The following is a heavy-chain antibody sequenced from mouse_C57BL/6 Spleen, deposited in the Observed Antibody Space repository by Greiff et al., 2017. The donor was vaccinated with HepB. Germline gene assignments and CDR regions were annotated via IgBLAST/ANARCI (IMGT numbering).Heavy chain of an antibody. V-gene: IGHV1-64*01. D-gene: IGHD4-1*01. CDR3: AREGGTYDY. CDR1: GYTFTSYW. Sequence: QVQLQQPGAELVKPGASVKLSCKASGYTFTSYWMHWVNQRPGQGLEWIGMIHPNSGSTNYNEKFKSKATLTVDKPSSTAYMQLSSLTSEDSAVYYCAREGGTYDYWGQGTSVTVSS. CDR2: IHPNSGST. J-gene: IGHJ4*01.